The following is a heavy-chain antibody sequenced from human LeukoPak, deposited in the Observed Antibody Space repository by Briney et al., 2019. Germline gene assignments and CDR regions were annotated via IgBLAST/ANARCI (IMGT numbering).Heavy chain of an antibody. CDR3: ARASSGYYASFDY. D-gene: IGHD3-22*01. CDR1: GYTFTGYY. J-gene: IGHJ4*02. CDR2: INPKSGGT. V-gene: IGHV1-2*02. Sequence: ASVKVSCKASGYTFTGYYMHWVRQAPGQGLEWMGWINPKSGGTNYAQKFQGRVTMTRDTSISTAYMELSRLRSDDTAVYYCARASSGYYASFDYWGQGTLVTVFS.